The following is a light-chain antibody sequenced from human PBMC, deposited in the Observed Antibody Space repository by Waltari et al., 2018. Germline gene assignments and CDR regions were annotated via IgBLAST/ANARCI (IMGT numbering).Light chain of an antibody. CDR1: TSDIGPYPF. CDR3: SSYSSRSTLI. V-gene: IGLV2-14*03. Sequence: QSALTQPASVSGTPGQSIAISCTVTTSDIGPYPFVPWYQHHPGKAPKFFLYHVNKRPSGVSDRFSGSQSGNTASLTISGLQAEDEADYYCSSYSSRSTLIFGGGTKLTVL. J-gene: IGLJ2*01. CDR2: HVN.